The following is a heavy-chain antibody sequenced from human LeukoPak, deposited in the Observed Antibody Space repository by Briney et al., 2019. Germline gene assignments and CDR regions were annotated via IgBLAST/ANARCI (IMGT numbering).Heavy chain of an antibody. V-gene: IGHV3-30*02. J-gene: IGHJ1*01. CDR1: GFTFSKSD. CDR3: ALIGPPDCSSTSCREGTD. CDR2: IRNDGREK. Sequence: GGSLRLSCGASGFTFSKSDIHWVRQAPGKGLEWVAFIRNDGREKYYTDSVKGRFTISRDNSKNTLDLQMNSLRLEDTAVYYCALIGPPDCSSTSCREGTDWGQGTLVTVSS. D-gene: IGHD2-2*01.